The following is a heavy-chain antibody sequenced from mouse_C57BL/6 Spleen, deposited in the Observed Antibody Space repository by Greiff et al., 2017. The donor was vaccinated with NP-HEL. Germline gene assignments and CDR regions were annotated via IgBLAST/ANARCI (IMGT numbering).Heavy chain of an antibody. Sequence: EVQLVESGGGLVKPGGSLKLSCAASGFTFSDYGMHWVRQAPEKGLEWVAYISSGSSTIYYADTVKGRFTISRDNAKNTLFLQMTSLKSEDTAMYYCARGDLNYYNGRRTGDFDVWGTGTTVTVSS. V-gene: IGHV5-17*01. J-gene: IGHJ1*03. CDR2: ISSGSSTI. CDR3: ARGDLNYYNGRRTGDFDV. D-gene: IGHD1-1*01. CDR1: GFTFSDYG.